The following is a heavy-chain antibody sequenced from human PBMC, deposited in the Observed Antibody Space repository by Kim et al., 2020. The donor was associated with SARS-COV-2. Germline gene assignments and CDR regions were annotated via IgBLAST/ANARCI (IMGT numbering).Heavy chain of an antibody. D-gene: IGHD3-9*01. Sequence: SETLSLTCTVSGGSISSYYWSWIRQPAGKGLEWIGRIYTSGSTNYNPSLKSRVTMSVDTSKNQFSLKLSSVTAADTAVYYCARGYFDWLSYYFDYWGQGTLVTVSS. CDR2: IYTSGST. J-gene: IGHJ4*02. V-gene: IGHV4-4*07. CDR3: ARGYFDWLSYYFDY. CDR1: GGSISSYY.